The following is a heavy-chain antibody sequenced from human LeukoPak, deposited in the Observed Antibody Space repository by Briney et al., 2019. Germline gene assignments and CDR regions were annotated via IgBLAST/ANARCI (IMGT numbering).Heavy chain of an antibody. V-gene: IGHV3-7*05. J-gene: IGHJ4*02. CDR3: ASGGSYFGY. Sequence: GGSLRLSCEGSGFTFSSYWMSWVRQAPGKGLEWVANIKQDGSEKYYVDSVKGRFSISRDNAKNSLFLRMNSLRADDTAVYYCASGGSYFGYWGQGTLVTVSS. CDR1: GFTFSSYW. CDR2: IKQDGSEK.